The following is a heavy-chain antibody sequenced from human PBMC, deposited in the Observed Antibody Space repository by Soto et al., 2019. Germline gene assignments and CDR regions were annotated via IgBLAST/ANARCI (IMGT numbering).Heavy chain of an antibody. CDR3: GSLDYRSVLRLKYVMDV. CDR1: GYTFSSYG. CDR2: ISAYNGNT. J-gene: IGHJ6*02. Sequence: QVQLVQSGAEVKKPGASVKVSCKASGYTFSSYGFSWVRQAPGQGLEWMGWISAYNGNTNYAQKLQGRVTMTTDTSTGAGYMEPRGLRFDDTAVYDCGSLDYRSVLRLKYVMDVLGQRSRGTV. D-gene: IGHD5-12*01. V-gene: IGHV1-18*01.